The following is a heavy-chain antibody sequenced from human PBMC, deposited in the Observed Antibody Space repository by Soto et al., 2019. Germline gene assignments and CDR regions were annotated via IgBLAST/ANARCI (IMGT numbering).Heavy chain of an antibody. CDR3: VKDAISMVRGVNNWFAP. CDR2: ISGGGGVST. Sequence: EVQLLESGGGLVQPGGSLTLSCAASGFTFSSYAMTWVRQAPGKGLEWVSGISGGGGVSTYYADSVKGRFTTSRDNSMNTASLQMNRLRAGETAVYYCVKDAISMVRGVNNWFAPWGQGTLVTVSS. V-gene: IGHV3-23*01. CDR1: GFTFSSYA. D-gene: IGHD3-10*01. J-gene: IGHJ5*02.